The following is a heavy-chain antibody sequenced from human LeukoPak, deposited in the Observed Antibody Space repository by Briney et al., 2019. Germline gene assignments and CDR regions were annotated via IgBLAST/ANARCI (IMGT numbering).Heavy chain of an antibody. D-gene: IGHD3-22*01. Sequence: PGGSLRLSCAASGFTFSSHAMSWVRQAPGKGLEWVSAISGSGGSTYYADSVKGRFTISRDNSKNTLYLQMNSLRAEDTAVYYCAKDGSHYDSSGYYYYYWGQGTLVTVSS. V-gene: IGHV3-23*01. CDR3: AKDGSHYDSSGYYYYY. CDR1: GFTFSSHA. J-gene: IGHJ4*02. CDR2: ISGSGGST.